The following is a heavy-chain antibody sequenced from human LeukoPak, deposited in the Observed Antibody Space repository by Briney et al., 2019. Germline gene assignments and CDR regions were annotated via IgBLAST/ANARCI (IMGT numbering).Heavy chain of an antibody. J-gene: IGHJ4*02. CDR1: GFTFSDYA. D-gene: IGHD1-7*01. Sequence: GGSLRLSCAASGFTFSDYAMHWVRQAPGKGLEWVAVISKDGSDKYYPGSVRGRFTISRDNSKNTIYLQMGSLRAEDTAIYYCARDYWWNYDYWGQGTLVTVSS. V-gene: IGHV3-30-3*01. CDR3: ARDYWWNYDY. CDR2: ISKDGSDK.